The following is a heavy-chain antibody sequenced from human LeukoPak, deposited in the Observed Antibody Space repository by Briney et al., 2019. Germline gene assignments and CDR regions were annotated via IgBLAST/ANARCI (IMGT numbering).Heavy chain of an antibody. V-gene: IGHV3-21*04. CDR3: ARSGKSFDSRGYEGGY. Sequence: GGSLRLSCAASGFTFSSYSMNWVRQAPGKGLEWVSSISSSSSYIYYADSVKGRFTISRDNAKNSLYLQMNSLRVEDTAVYYCARSGKSFDSRGYEGGYWGQGTLVTVSS. CDR2: ISSSSSYI. CDR1: GFTFSSYS. D-gene: IGHD3-22*01. J-gene: IGHJ4*02.